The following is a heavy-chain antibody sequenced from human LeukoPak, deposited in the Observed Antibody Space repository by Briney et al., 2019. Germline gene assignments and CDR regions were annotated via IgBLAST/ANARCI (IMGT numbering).Heavy chain of an antibody. CDR1: GGTISRNY. J-gene: IGHJ3*02. V-gene: IGHV4-59*01. D-gene: IGHD1-26*01. Sequence: PSETLSLTCTVSGGTISRNYWRWIRQPPGKGLEWIAYIDYSWSTNYNPSLRSRLTISVDASKNQFSLKLSSVTAADTAVYYCARDRRRELLHAFDIWGQGTMVTVS. CDR2: IDYSWST. CDR3: ARDRRRELLHAFDI.